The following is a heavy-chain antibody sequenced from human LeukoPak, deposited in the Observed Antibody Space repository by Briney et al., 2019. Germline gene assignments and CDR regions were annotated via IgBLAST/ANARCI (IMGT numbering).Heavy chain of an antibody. CDR1: GGSISSYY. Sequence: PSETLSLTCTVSGGSISSYYWSWIRQPPGKGLEWIGYIYYSGSTNYNPSLESRVTISIDTSKNQFSLKLSSVTAADTAVYYCARDHVYYDSSGYHDRDAFDIWGQGTMVTVSS. CDR2: IYYSGST. V-gene: IGHV4-59*01. D-gene: IGHD3-22*01. J-gene: IGHJ3*02. CDR3: ARDHVYYDSSGYHDRDAFDI.